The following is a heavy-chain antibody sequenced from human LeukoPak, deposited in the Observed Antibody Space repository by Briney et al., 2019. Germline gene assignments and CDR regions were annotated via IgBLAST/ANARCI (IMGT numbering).Heavy chain of an antibody. D-gene: IGHD3-22*01. V-gene: IGHV3-30*03. CDR1: GFTFSSYG. Sequence: PGGSLRLSCAASGFTFSSYGMHWVRQAPGKGLEWVAVISYDGSNKYYADSVKGRFTISRDNSKNTLYLQMNSLRAEDTAVYYCARPADRMIVVAYDYWGQGTLVTVSS. CDR3: ARPADRMIVVAYDY. CDR2: ISYDGSNK. J-gene: IGHJ4*02.